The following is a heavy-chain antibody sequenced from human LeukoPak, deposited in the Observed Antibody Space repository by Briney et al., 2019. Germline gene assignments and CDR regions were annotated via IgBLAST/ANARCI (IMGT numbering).Heavy chain of an antibody. CDR2: ISYDGSNK. Sequence: GRSLRLSCAASGITFSSYAMHWVRQAPGKGLEWVAVISYDGSNKYYADSVKGRFTISRDNSKNTLYLQMSSLRAEDTAVYYCARGREWELLGAFDIWGQGTMVTVSS. V-gene: IGHV3-30-3*01. J-gene: IGHJ3*02. D-gene: IGHD1-26*01. CDR1: GITFSSYA. CDR3: ARGREWELLGAFDI.